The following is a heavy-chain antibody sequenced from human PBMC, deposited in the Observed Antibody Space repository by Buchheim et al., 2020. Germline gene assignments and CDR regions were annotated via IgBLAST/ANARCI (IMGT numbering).Heavy chain of an antibody. CDR2: INHSGST. J-gene: IGHJ5*02. D-gene: IGHD6-13*01. Sequence: QVQLQQWGAGLLKPSETLSLTCAVYGGSFSDYSWSWIRQPPGKGLEWIGDINHSGSTNYNPSLKSRVTLSVDTPKKQVSLKITSVTAADTAVYYCARLDGSSSWYWFDPWGQGTL. CDR1: GGSFSDYS. CDR3: ARLDGSSSWYWFDP. V-gene: IGHV4-34*01.